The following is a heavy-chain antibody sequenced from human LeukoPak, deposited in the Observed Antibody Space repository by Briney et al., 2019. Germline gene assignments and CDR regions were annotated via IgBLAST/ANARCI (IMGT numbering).Heavy chain of an antibody. CDR2: IGTAGDT. D-gene: IGHD4-17*01. V-gene: IGHV3-13*01. CDR1: GFTFSSSD. Sequence: PGGSLRLSCVASGFTFSSSDMHWVRQATGKGLEWVSAIGTAGDTYYPGSVKGRFTISRENAKSSLYLQMNSLRVGDTAVYYCVRLRSAAFDIWGQGTMDTDSS. J-gene: IGHJ3*02. CDR3: VRLRSAAFDI.